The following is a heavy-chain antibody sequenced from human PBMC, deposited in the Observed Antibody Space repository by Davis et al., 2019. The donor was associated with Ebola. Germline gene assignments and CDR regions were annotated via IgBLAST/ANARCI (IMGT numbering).Heavy chain of an antibody. Sequence: SVKVSCKASGGTFSSYAISWVRQAPGQGLEWMGGIIPIFGTANYAQKFQGRVTITADESTSTAYMELSSLRSEDTAVYYCARVFPYYYDSSGYQSPQDYWGQGTLVTVSS. CDR3: ARVFPYYYDSSGYQSPQDY. V-gene: IGHV1-69*13. J-gene: IGHJ4*02. D-gene: IGHD3-22*01. CDR1: GGTFSSYA. CDR2: IIPIFGTA.